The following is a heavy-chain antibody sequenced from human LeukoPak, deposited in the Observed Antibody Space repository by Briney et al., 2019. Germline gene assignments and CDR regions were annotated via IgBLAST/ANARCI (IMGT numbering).Heavy chain of an antibody. Sequence: SETLSLTCAVYGGSFSGYYWSWIRQPPGKGLEWIGEINHSGSTNYNPSLKSRVTISVDTSKHQFSLKLSSVTAADTAVYYCARVAIFGVVIILPFDYWGQGTLVTVSS. CDR3: ARVAIFGVVIILPFDY. V-gene: IGHV4-34*01. J-gene: IGHJ4*02. CDR1: GGSFSGYY. D-gene: IGHD3-3*01. CDR2: INHSGST.